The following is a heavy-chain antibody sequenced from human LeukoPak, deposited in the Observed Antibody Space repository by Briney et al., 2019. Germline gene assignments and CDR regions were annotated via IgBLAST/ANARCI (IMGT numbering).Heavy chain of an antibody. V-gene: IGHV4-4*07. CDR3: ARVSSSWYQDWYFDL. D-gene: IGHD6-13*01. CDR1: GGSISSYY. CDR2: IDTSGNT. Sequence: SETLSLTCTVPGGSISSYYWSWIRQPAGKGLEWIGRIDTSGNTNYKPSLKSRVTMSVDTSKNQFSLKLSSVTAADTAVYYCARVSSSWYQDWYFDLWGRGTLVTVSS. J-gene: IGHJ2*01.